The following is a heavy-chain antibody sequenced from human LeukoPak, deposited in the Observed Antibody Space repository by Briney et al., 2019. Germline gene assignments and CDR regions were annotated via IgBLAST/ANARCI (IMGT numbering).Heavy chain of an antibody. D-gene: IGHD1-26*01. CDR1: GGSISSSNW. CDR3: ALLVVGATKDWFDP. Sequence: PSGTLSLTSAVSGGSISSSNWWSWVRQPPGKGLEWIGEIYHSGSTNYNPSLKSRVTISVDKSKNQFSLKLSSVTAADTAVYYCALLVVGATKDWFDPWGQGTLVTVSS. V-gene: IGHV4-4*02. J-gene: IGHJ5*02. CDR2: IYHSGST.